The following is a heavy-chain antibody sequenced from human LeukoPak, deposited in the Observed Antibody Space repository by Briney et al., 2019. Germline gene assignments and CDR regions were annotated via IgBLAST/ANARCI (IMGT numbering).Heavy chain of an antibody. CDR3: ARDLDWGPDY. J-gene: IGHJ4*02. CDR2: ISSDSSTI. CDR1: GFTLSSYS. V-gene: IGHV3-48*01. Sequence: QPGGSLRLSCAASGFTLSSYSMNWVRQAPGKGLEWVSYISSDSSTIYYTDSVKGRFTISRDNARNSLFLQMNSLRAEDTAVYYCARDLDWGPDYWGQGTLVTVPS. D-gene: IGHD3-9*01.